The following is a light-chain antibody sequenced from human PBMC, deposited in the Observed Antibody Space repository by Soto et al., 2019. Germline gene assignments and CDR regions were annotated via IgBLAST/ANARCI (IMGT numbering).Light chain of an antibody. Sequence: VMTQSPATLSVSPGERAALSCRASQSVSTNLAWYQQKPGQPPRLLIYFASTRATAVPARFTAGGSGTEFTLTISSLQSDDLAVYYCQQRSNWPFTFGPGTKVDIK. V-gene: IGKV3-15*01. CDR1: QSVSTN. CDR3: QQRSNWPFT. J-gene: IGKJ3*01. CDR2: FAS.